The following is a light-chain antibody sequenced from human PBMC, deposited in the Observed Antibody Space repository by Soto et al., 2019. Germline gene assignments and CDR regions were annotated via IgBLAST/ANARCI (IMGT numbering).Light chain of an antibody. J-gene: IGLJ3*02. Sequence: QSVLTQPPSLSGTPGQTVTISCFGSRSNIGSSIVHWYQQLPGTAPKHLIYMNNQRPSGVPDRFSGSKSGTSASLVISGLRSEDEADYYCVAWDDNLRARVFGGGTKVTV. V-gene: IGLV1-47*01. CDR2: MNN. CDR3: VAWDDNLRARV. CDR1: RSNIGSSI.